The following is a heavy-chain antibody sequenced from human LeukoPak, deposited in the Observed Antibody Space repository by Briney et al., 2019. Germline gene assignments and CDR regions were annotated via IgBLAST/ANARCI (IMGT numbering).Heavy chain of an antibody. J-gene: IGHJ6*03. Sequence: SETLSLTCTVSGGSISSYYWSWIRQPPGKGLEWIGYIYYSGSTNYNPFPKSRFTISVDTSKNQFSLKLSSVTAADTAVYYCARVAREPYCYYYMDVWGKGTTVTVSS. V-gene: IGHV4-59*01. CDR3: ARVAREPYCYYYMDV. D-gene: IGHD1-26*01. CDR1: GGSISSYY. CDR2: IYYSGST.